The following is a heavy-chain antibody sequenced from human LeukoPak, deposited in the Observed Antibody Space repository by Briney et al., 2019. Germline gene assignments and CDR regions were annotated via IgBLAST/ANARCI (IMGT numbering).Heavy chain of an antibody. D-gene: IGHD6-13*01. CDR2: RFSSGIT. CDR3: ARDGYGSSMDV. CDR1: GGSISMYY. Sequence: SETLSLTCTVSGGSISMYYWSWIRQPAGKGLEWIGRRFSSGITNYNPSLKSRASMSVDTSKNQFSLKLTSVTAADTAVYYCARDGYGSSMDVWGKGTTVTVSS. J-gene: IGHJ6*03. V-gene: IGHV4-4*07.